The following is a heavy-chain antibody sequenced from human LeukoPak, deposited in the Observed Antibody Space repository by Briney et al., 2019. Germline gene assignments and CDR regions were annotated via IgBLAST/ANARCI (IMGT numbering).Heavy chain of an antibody. Sequence: SETLSLTCTVSGYSISSGYYWGWIRQPPGKGLEWIGNIYHDGSTYYNPSLKSRVTISVDTSKNQFSLNLTFVTAADTAEYYCARDSPMVVPFDYWGQGTLVTVSS. D-gene: IGHD3-10*01. V-gene: IGHV4-38-2*02. CDR3: ARDSPMVVPFDY. CDR1: GYSISSGYY. CDR2: IYHDGST. J-gene: IGHJ4*02.